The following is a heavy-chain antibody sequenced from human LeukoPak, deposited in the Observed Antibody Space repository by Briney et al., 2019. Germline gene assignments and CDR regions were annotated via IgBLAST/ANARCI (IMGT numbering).Heavy chain of an antibody. J-gene: IGHJ4*02. CDR3: ARERVTTTSFDY. Sequence: GGSPRLSCAASGFTFSSYPMSWVRQAPGKGLEWVSLISGSGGTTYYTDSVKGRFTISRDNSKDTLYLQLNSLRAEDTAVYYCARERVTTTSFDYWGQGTLVTVSS. CDR2: ISGSGGTT. CDR1: GFTFSSYP. D-gene: IGHD4-11*01. V-gene: IGHV3-23*01.